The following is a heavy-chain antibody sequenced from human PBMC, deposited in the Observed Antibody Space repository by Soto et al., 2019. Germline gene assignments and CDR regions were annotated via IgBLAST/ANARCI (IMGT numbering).Heavy chain of an antibody. J-gene: IGHJ4*02. D-gene: IGHD3-22*01. Sequence: PGGSLRLSCAASGFTFSSYAMSWVRQAPGKGLEWVSAISGSGVSTYYADSVKGRFTISRDNSKNTLYLQMNSLRAEDTAVYYCARERHDSSGYPYFDYWGQGTLVTVSS. CDR1: GFTFSSYA. CDR3: ARERHDSSGYPYFDY. V-gene: IGHV3-23*01. CDR2: ISGSGVST.